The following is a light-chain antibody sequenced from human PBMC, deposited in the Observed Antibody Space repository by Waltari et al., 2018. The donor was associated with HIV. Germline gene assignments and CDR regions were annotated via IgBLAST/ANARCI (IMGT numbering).Light chain of an antibody. CDR3: QRYDRAPYT. J-gene: IGKJ2*01. Sequence: DVQMTQSPSSLSASVGDRVAITCRASQGIGSDLAWYQQKPGKVPKLLIYAASTLQSGAPSRFSGSGSGTDFTLTITNLQTEDVSFYYCQRYDRAPYTFGPGTRLELK. V-gene: IGKV1-27*01. CDR2: AAS. CDR1: QGIGSD.